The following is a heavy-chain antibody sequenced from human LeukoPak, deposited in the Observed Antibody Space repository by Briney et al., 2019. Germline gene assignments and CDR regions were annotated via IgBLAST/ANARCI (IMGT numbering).Heavy chain of an antibody. CDR3: ARVDTPSIAAFYDAFDI. J-gene: IGHJ3*02. CDR2: IYYSGNT. D-gene: IGHD6-6*01. CDR1: GGSIGSTTYY. V-gene: IGHV4-39*07. Sequence: SETLSLTCTVSGGSIGSTTYYWGWIRQPPGKGLEWIGSIYYSGNTYYNPFLNSRVTISVDTSKNQFSLRLSSVTAADTAVYYCARVDTPSIAAFYDAFDIWGQGTMVTVSS.